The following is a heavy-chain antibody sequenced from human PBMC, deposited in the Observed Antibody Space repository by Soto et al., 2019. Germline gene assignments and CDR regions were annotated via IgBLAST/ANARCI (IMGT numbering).Heavy chain of an antibody. CDR1: GFTFSSYG. D-gene: IGHD3-10*01. J-gene: IGHJ6*02. V-gene: IGHV3-33*01. CDR3: ARDRRGSGSYSYGMDV. Sequence: QVQLVESGGGVVQPGRSLRLSCAASGFTFSSYGMHWVRQAPGKGLEWVAVIWYDGSNKYYADSVKGRFTISRDNSKNTLYLQMNSLRAEDTAVYYCARDRRGSGSYSYGMDVWGQGTTVTGS. CDR2: IWYDGSNK.